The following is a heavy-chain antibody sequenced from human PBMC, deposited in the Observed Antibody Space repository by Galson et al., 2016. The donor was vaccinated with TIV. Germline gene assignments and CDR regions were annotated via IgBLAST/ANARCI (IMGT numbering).Heavy chain of an antibody. J-gene: IGHJ6*02. V-gene: IGHV3-23*01. Sequence: SLRLSCAATGFSFSSYEMNWVRQAPGKGLEWVSYIIESGRTIYYADSVKGRFTISRDNSNNTLYLQMNSLRAEDRAVYYCAKGPGSYPYHYYGVDVWGQGTTVTV. CDR1: GFSFSSYE. CDR2: IIESGRTI. CDR3: AKGPGSYPYHYYGVDV. D-gene: IGHD3-16*02.